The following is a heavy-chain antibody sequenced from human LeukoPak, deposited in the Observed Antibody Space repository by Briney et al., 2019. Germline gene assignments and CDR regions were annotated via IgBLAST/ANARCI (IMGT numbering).Heavy chain of an antibody. CDR2: INPNSGGT. CDR1: GYTFTGYY. V-gene: IGHV1-2*02. Sequence: ASVKVSCKASGYTFTGYYMHWVRQAPAQGLEWMGWINPNSGGTNYAQKFQGRVTMTRDTSISTAYMELSRLRTDETAVYYCAREGSENWLDPWGQGTLVTVSS. J-gene: IGHJ5*02. CDR3: AREGSENWLDP.